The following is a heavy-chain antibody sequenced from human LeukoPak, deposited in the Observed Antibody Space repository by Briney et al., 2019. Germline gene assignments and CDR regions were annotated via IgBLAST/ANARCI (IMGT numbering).Heavy chain of an antibody. V-gene: IGHV4-61*08. CDR3: ARGSHKYYYDSSGYLFDY. J-gene: IGHJ4*02. Sequence: PSQTLSLTCAVSGGSISSGGYSWSWIRQPPGKGLEWIGYIYYSGSTNYNPSLKSRVTISVDTSKNQFSLKLSSVTAADTAVYYCARGSHKYYYDSSGYLFDYWGQGTLVTVSS. CDR2: IYYSGST. D-gene: IGHD3-22*01. CDR1: GGSISSGGYS.